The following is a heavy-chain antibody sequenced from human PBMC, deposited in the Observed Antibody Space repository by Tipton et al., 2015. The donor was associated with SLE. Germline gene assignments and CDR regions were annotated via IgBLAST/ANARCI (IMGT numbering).Heavy chain of an antibody. J-gene: IGHJ4*02. D-gene: IGHD6-13*01. CDR2: IYYSGST. CDR3: ARDRRPGIAAA. CDR1: GGSISSYY. V-gene: IGHV4-59*01. Sequence: LRLSCTVSGGSISSYYWSWIRQPPGKGLEWIGYIYYSGSTNYNPSLKSRVTISVDTSKNQFSLKLSSVTAADTAVYYCARDRRPGIAAAWGQGTLVTVSS.